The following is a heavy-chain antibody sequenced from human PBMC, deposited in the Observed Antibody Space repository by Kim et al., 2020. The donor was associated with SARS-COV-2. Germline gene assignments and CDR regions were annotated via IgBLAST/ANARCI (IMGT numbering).Heavy chain of an antibody. J-gene: IGHJ4*02. CDR2: INVGNGNT. CDR3: ARDGEGPIRGYFDY. D-gene: IGHD3-10*01. Sequence: ASVKVSCKASGYTFTTYGIHWVRQAPGQRLEWMGWINVGNGNTIYSQKFQGRVTVTRDTSATTAYMELSSLRSEDTAVYYCARDGEGPIRGYFDYWGQGTLVTVSS. CDR1: GYTFTTYG. V-gene: IGHV1-3*01.